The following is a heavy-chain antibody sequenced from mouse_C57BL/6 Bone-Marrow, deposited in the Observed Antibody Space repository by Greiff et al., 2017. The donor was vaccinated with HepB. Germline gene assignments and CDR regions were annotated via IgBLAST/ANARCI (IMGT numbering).Heavy chain of an antibody. Sequence: VQLQQSGAELARPGASVKLSCKASGYTFTSYGISWVKQRTGQGLEWIGEIYPRSGNTYYNEKFKGKATLTADKSSSTAYMELRSLTSEDSAVYFCAREGTVVTTPAWFAYWGQGTLVTVSA. J-gene: IGHJ3*01. CDR3: AREGTVVTTPAWFAY. V-gene: IGHV1-81*01. CDR1: GYTFTSYG. D-gene: IGHD2-2*01. CDR2: IYPRSGNT.